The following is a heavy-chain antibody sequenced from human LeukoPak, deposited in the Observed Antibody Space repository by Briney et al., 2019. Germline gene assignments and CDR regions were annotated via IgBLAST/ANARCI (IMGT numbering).Heavy chain of an antibody. CDR3: ATAGGGSSWYREDYYYMDV. J-gene: IGHJ6*03. CDR2: FDPEDGET. CDR1: GYTLTELS. Sequence: ASVKVSCKVSGYTLTELSIHWVRQAPGKGLEWMGGFDPEDGETIYAQKFQGRVTMTEDTSTDTAYMELSSLRSEDTAVYYCATAGGGSSWYREDYYYMDVWGKGTTVTVSS. D-gene: IGHD6-13*01. V-gene: IGHV1-24*01.